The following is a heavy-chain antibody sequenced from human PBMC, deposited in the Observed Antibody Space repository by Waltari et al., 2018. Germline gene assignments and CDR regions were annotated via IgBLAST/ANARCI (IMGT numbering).Heavy chain of an antibody. J-gene: IGHJ4*02. V-gene: IGHV1-2*02. D-gene: IGHD6-19*01. CDR3: ARGIAVSGVSP. CDR1: AYTFTGYH. Sequence: QVPLVQSGAEVKQPGASVKVSCKAFAYTFTGYHLHCVRQAPGQGLEWMGWINPNSGATNSAQKFQGRVTMTRDTSITTAYMELSRLSSDDTAVYYCARGIAVSGVSPWGQGTLVTVSS. CDR2: INPNSGAT.